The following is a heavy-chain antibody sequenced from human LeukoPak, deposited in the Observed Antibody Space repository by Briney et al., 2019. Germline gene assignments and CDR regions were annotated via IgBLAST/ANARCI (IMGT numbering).Heavy chain of an antibody. Sequence: GGSLRLSCAASGFTFSSYWMHWVRQAPGKGLVWVSRIKSDGSTNYADSVKGRFTISRDNAKNTVSLQMNSLRAEDTGVYYCARAPSEIGGYYPEYFRHWGQGPLVPVSS. D-gene: IGHD3-22*01. CDR2: IKSDGST. V-gene: IGHV3-74*01. J-gene: IGHJ1*01. CDR3: ARAPSEIGGYYPEYFRH. CDR1: GFTFSSYW.